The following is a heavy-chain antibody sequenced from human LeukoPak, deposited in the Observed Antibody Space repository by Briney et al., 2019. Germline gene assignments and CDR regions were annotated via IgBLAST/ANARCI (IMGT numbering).Heavy chain of an antibody. Sequence: PGGSLRLSCAASGFTVSSNYMSWVRQAPGKGLEWVSVIYSGGSTYYAESVKGRFTISRDNSKNTLYLQMNRLRAEDTAVYYCARSLSRRCYDSSGVNWYFDLWGRGTLVTVSS. CDR1: GFTVSSNY. CDR2: IYSGGST. J-gene: IGHJ2*01. CDR3: ARSLSRRCYDSSGVNWYFDL. D-gene: IGHD3-22*01. V-gene: IGHV3-66*01.